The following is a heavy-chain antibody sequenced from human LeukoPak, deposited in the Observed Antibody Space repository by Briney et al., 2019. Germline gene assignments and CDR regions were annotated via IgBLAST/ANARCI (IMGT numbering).Heavy chain of an antibody. D-gene: IGHD4-17*01. J-gene: IGHJ4*02. Sequence: SGGSLRLSCAASGFTFSSYSMNWVRQAPGKGLEWVSSISSSSSYIYYADSVKGRFTISGDNAKNSLYLQMNSLRAEDTAVYYCARAKTLPTVTNDYWGQGTLVTVSS. CDR3: ARAKTLPTVTNDY. CDR2: ISSSSSYI. V-gene: IGHV3-21*01. CDR1: GFTFSSYS.